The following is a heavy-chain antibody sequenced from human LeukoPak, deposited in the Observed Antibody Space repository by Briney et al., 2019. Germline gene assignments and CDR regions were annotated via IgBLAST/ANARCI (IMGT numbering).Heavy chain of an antibody. D-gene: IGHD2-2*02. CDR2: ISGYNGNI. Sequence: ASVKVSCKTSGYTFSNHGISWVRQAPGQGPEWMGWISGYNGNINYVQKFRGRVTMTTDTSTSTAYMELRSLRSDDTAVYYCASVPDYCSSTSCYTFGYWGQGTLVTVSS. CDR1: GYTFSNHG. CDR3: ASVPDYCSSTSCYTFGY. J-gene: IGHJ4*02. V-gene: IGHV1-18*01.